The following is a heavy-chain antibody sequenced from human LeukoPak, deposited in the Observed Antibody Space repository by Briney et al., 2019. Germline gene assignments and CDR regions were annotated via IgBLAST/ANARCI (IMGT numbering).Heavy chain of an antibody. D-gene: IGHD3-9*01. Sequence: RASVKVSCKASGYTFTSYYMHWVRQAPGQGLEWMGIINPSGGSTSYAQKFQGRVTMTRDTSISTAYMELSRLRSDDTAVYYCARDAGYDIWYNYWGQGTLVTVSS. V-gene: IGHV1-46*01. CDR3: ARDAGYDIWYNY. J-gene: IGHJ4*02. CDR1: GYTFTSYY. CDR2: INPSGGST.